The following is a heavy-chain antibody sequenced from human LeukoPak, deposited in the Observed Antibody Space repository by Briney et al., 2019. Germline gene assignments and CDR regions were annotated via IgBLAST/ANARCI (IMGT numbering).Heavy chain of an antibody. CDR3: ARELSVPGPNDY. V-gene: IGHV3-23*01. J-gene: IGHJ4*02. CDR2: ISSTGGGT. CDR1: GFTFSSYA. Sequence: PGGSLRLSCAASGFTFSSYAMSWVRQAPGKGLDWVSAISSTGGGTYYADSVKGRFTLSRDNSKNTVYLQMNTLRAEDTALYYCARELSVPGPNDYWGQGTLVTVSS. D-gene: IGHD6-19*01.